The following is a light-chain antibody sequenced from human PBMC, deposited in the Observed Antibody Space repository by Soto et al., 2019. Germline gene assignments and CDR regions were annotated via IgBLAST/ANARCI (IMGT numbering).Light chain of an antibody. CDR3: MQLSHFPWT. Sequence: EIVMTQTPLSAPVTLGQSASISCRSSQSLVHSDRNTYLSWFHQRPGHPPRLLIYKVSKRFSGVPDRFGGSGSGTYFTLKIDRVEADDVGLYYCMQLSHFPWTFGQGTKVESK. CDR1: QSLVHSDRNTY. J-gene: IGKJ1*01. CDR2: KVS. V-gene: IGKV2-24*01.